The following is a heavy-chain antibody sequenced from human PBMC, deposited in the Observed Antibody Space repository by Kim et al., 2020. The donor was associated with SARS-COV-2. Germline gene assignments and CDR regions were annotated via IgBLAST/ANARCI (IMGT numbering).Heavy chain of an antibody. J-gene: IGHJ6*01. Sequence: SGFSLSSYWMSWVRQAPGKGLEWVAKIKQDGSETYYVDSVKGRFTVSRDNAKSSLYLQMNSLRAEDTAVYYCARDDSGGSYYDYYYGMDV. D-gene: IGHD3-10*01. V-gene: IGHV3-7*03. CDR2: IKQDGSET. CDR1: GFSLSSYW. CDR3: ARDDSGGSYYDYYYGMDV.